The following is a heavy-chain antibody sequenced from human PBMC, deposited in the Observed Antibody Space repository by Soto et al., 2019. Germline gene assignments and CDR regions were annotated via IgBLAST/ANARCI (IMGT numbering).Heavy chain of an antibody. D-gene: IGHD3-22*01. V-gene: IGHV1-69*13. J-gene: IGHJ4*02. Sequence: SVKVSCKASGGTFSSYAIDWVRQAPGQGLEWMGGIIPIFGTANYAQKFQGRITITADESTNTAYMELRSLRSEDTAVYYCARGVDYDSSGYYYFYWGQGTLVTVSS. CDR1: GGTFSSYA. CDR2: IIPIFGTA. CDR3: ARGVDYDSSGYYYFY.